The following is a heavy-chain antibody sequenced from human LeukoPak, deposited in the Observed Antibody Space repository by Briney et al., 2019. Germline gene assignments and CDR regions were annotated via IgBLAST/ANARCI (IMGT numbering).Heavy chain of an antibody. V-gene: IGHV1-8*03. D-gene: IGHD2-21*01. CDR3: ARIAYCGGDCYFNWFDP. CDR2: MNPKSGNT. CDR1: GYTFTSYD. J-gene: IGHJ5*02. Sequence: ASVKVSCKASGYTFTSYDINWVRQATGQGLEWMGWMNPKSGNTGYAQKFQARVTITRNTSISTAYMELSSLRSEDTAVYYCARIAYCGGDCYFNWFDPWGQGTLVTVSS.